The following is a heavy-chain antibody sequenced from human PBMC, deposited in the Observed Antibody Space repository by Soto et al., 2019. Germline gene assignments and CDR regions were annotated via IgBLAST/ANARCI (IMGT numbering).Heavy chain of an antibody. CDR1: GFTFSSYW. CDR3: ARDNGYNYYGFDY. Sequence: GSLRLSCAASGFTFSSYWMSWVRQAPGKGLEWVANIKQDGSEKYYVDSVKGRFTISRDNAKNSLYLQMNSLRAEDTAVYYCARDNGYNYYGFDYWGQGTLVTVSS. D-gene: IGHD5-12*01. J-gene: IGHJ4*02. V-gene: IGHV3-7*03. CDR2: IKQDGSEK.